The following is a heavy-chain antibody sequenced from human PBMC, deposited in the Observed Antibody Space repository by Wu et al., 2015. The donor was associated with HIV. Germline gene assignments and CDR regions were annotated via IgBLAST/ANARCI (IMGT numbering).Heavy chain of an antibody. Sequence: VQLVQSGAEVQKPGASVKISCTAFGYTFINNFLHWVRQAPGQGPEWMGVINPRTDSTTYAETFEGRLTMTRDTSKSTMYMELTSLRSDDTAIYYCARERVDYDSGGYRAHRGYYFDYVGPGNAWSSSL. CDR3: ARERVDYDSGGYRAHRGYYFDY. CDR1: GYTFINNF. J-gene: IGHJ4*02. CDR2: INPRTDST. V-gene: IGHV1-46*01. D-gene: IGHD3-22*01.